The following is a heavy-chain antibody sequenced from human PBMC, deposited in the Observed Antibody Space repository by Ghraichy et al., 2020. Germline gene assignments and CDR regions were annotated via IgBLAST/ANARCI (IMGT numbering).Heavy chain of an antibody. V-gene: IGHV1-18*01. D-gene: IGHD5-18*01. Sequence: ASVKVSCKASGYTFTSYGISWVRQAPGQGLEWMGWISAYNGNTNYAQKLQGRVTMTTDTSTSTAYMELRSLRSDDTAVYYCARDLPAWIQLWFSGPRPDAFDIWGQGTMVTVSS. CDR1: GYTFTSYG. CDR2: ISAYNGNT. J-gene: IGHJ3*02. CDR3: ARDLPAWIQLWFSGPRPDAFDI.